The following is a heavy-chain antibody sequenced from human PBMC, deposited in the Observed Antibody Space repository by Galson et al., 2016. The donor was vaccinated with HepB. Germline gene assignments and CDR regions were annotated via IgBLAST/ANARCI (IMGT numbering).Heavy chain of an antibody. D-gene: IGHD3-10*01. V-gene: IGHV3-30*18. CDR2: ISYDGSNK. CDR1: GFTFSSYG. Sequence: SLRLSCAASGFTFSSYGMHWVRQAPGKGLEWVAVISYDGSNKYYADSVKGRFAISRDNSKNTLFLQMNSLRAEDTAVYYCAKAGGSGSTGRYYYGMDVWGQGTTVTVSS. CDR3: AKAGGSGSTGRYYYGMDV. J-gene: IGHJ6*02.